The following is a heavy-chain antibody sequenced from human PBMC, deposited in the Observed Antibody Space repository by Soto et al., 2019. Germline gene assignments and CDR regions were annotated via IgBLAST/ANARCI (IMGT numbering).Heavy chain of an antibody. V-gene: IGHV3-33*01. J-gene: IGHJ4*02. D-gene: IGHD1-1*01. Sequence: PGESLKISCAASGFTFSSYGMHWVRQAPGKGLEWVAVIWYDGSNKYYADSVKGRFTISRDNSKNTLYLQMNSLRAEDTAVYYCARGRGLERRSFDYRGQGTLVTVSS. CDR1: GFTFSSYG. CDR2: IWYDGSNK. CDR3: ARGRGLERRSFDY.